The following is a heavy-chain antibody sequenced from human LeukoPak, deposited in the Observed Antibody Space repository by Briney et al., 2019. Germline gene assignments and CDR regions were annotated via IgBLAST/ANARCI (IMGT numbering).Heavy chain of an antibody. CDR1: GYTFTSRY. CDR2: INPSIGNT. J-gene: IGHJ4*02. D-gene: IGHD2-21*01. Sequence: ASVKVSCKTSGYTFTSRYIHWVRQAPGQGLEWMGIINPSIGNTDYAQKFQGRVTMTKDTSTRTVYMELSSLRSDDTAVYYCARGGCGGECSFDYWGQGTLVTVSS. V-gene: IGHV1-46*01. CDR3: ARGGCGGECSFDY.